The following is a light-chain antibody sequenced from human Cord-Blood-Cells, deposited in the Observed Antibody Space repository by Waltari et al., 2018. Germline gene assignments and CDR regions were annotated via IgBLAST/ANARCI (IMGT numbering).Light chain of an antibody. Sequence: SSELTQDPAVSVALGQTVRITCQGDSLRSYYASWYQQKPGQAPVLVIYGQNNRTSGIPDRFSGSSSGNTASLTLAGAQAEDEADYYCNSRDSSSNRVFGGGTKLTVL. V-gene: IGLV3-19*01. CDR3: NSRDSSSNRV. J-gene: IGLJ3*02. CDR1: SLRSYY. CDR2: GQN.